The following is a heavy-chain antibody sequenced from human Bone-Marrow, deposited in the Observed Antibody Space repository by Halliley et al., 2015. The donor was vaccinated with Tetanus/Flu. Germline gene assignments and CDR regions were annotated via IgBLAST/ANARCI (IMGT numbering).Heavy chain of an antibody. D-gene: IGHD2-15*01. V-gene: IGHV4-59*08. CDR2: YYYDGST. Sequence: TLSLTCSLSGGSIGSHFWCWIRQPPGRGLEWIGCYYYDGSTYYNPSLKSPVAISTDTSKNQFSLSLSSVSATDTAVYYCATLGYTSGNSFDPWGQGTPITVSS. CDR3: ATLGYTSGNSFDP. CDR1: GGSIGSHF. J-gene: IGHJ5*02.